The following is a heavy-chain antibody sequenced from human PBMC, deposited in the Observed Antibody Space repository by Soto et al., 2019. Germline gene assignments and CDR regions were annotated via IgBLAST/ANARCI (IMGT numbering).Heavy chain of an antibody. CDR3: AKGLYSSGWFFDY. Sequence: GGSLRLSCAASGFTLSTYAMTWVRQAPGKGLEWVSAISGGGGSTYYADSVKGRFTISRDNSKNTLYLQMNSLRAEDTAVYYCAKGLYSSGWFFDYWGKGTLVPVSS. CDR1: GFTLSTYA. D-gene: IGHD6-19*01. CDR2: ISGGGGST. J-gene: IGHJ4*02. V-gene: IGHV3-23*01.